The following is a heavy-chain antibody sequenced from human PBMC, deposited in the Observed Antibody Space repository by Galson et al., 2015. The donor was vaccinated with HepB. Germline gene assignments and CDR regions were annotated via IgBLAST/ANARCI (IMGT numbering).Heavy chain of an antibody. CDR1: GYTFTSYA. CDR3: ARVGLSGSFDY. CDR2: INAGNGNT. J-gene: IGHJ4*02. D-gene: IGHD1-26*01. V-gene: IGHV1-3*01. Sequence: QSGAEVKKPGESLKISCKASGYTFTSYAMHWVRQAPGQRLEWMGWINAGNGNTKYSQKFQGRVTITRDTSASTAYMELSSLRSEDTAVYYCARVGLSGSFDYWGQGTLVTVSS.